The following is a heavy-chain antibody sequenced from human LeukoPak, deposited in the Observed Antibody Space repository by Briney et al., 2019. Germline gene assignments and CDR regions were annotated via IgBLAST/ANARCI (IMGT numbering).Heavy chain of an antibody. CDR2: IGTAGDT. D-gene: IGHD3-9*01. CDR1: GFTFRSYD. CDR3: ARGSSYDILSRYYGMDV. J-gene: IGHJ6*02. Sequence: GGSLRLSCVASGFTFRSYDMFWVRQPTGKGLEWVSGIGTAGDTNYADSVKGRFTISRENAKNSLYLQMNSLRAGDTAVYYCARGSSYDILSRYYGMDVWGQGTTVTVSS. V-gene: IGHV3-13*04.